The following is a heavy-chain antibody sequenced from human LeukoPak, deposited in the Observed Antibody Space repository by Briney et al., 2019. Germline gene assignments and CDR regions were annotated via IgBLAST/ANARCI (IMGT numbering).Heavy chain of an antibody. V-gene: IGHV3-23*01. CDR2: ISSSGDAT. D-gene: IGHD3-10*01. CDR3: ARGAYSGRSSYFDY. J-gene: IGHJ4*02. CDR1: GFTFSSHA. Sequence: PGGSLRLSCAASGFTFSSHAMSWVRQAPGRGLEWVSGISSSGDATYYADSVRGRFTISRDNSRNTLYLQINSLRAEDTAVYYCARGAYSGRSSYFDYWGQGTLVTVSS.